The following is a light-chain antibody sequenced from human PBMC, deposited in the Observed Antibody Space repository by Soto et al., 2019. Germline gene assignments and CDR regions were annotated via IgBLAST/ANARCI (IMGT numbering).Light chain of an antibody. V-gene: IGKV3-20*01. J-gene: IGKJ5*01. CDR3: QRYATSPPFT. CDR2: GAS. Sequence: EIVLTQSPGTLSLSPGEGVTLSCRASQSVSSLAWYQQKPGQAPRLLIYGASSRATGIPDRFSGSGSGTDFTLTISGLEPEDFAVYYCQRYATSPPFTFGQGTRLEIK. CDR1: QSVSS.